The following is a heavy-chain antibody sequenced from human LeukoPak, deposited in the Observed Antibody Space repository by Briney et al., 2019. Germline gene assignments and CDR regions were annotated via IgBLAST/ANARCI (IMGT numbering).Heavy chain of an antibody. CDR2: IYSTGDT. CDR1: GGSLSGFY. J-gene: IGHJ4*02. Sequence: PSETLSLTCTVSGGSLSGFYWIWIRQPPGKGLEGIGYIYSTGDTNSHPSLKSRVTVSLDTSKNQVSLRLSSVTAADTAVYYCARHPFATPFDYWGRGTLVTVSS. CDR3: ARHPFATPFDY. D-gene: IGHD2-15*01. V-gene: IGHV4-59*08.